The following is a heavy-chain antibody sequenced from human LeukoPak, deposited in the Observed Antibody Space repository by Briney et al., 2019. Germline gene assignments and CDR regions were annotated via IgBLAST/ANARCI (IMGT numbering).Heavy chain of an antibody. D-gene: IGHD4-23*01. V-gene: IGHV4-59*01. CDR1: GGSISSYY. CDR3: ASTVVTAPPYFDY. J-gene: IGHJ4*02. CDR2: IYYSGST. Sequence: SETLSLTCTVSGGSISSYYWSWIRQPPGKGLEWIGYIYYSGSTNYNPSLKSRVTISVDTSKNQFSLKLSSVTAADTAVYYCASTVVTAPPYFDYWGQGTLVTVSS.